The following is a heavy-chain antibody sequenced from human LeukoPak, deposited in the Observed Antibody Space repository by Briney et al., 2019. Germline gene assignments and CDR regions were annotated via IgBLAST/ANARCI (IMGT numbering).Heavy chain of an antibody. D-gene: IGHD6-6*01. Sequence: SQTLSLTCTVSGGSISSGGYYWSWLRQHPGKGLEWIGYIYYSGSTYYNPSLKSRVTISVDTSKNQFSLKLSSVTAADTAVYYCAREFTTMYSSSRGNWFDPWGQGTLVTVSS. CDR2: IYYSGST. CDR1: GGSISSGGYY. J-gene: IGHJ5*02. CDR3: AREFTTMYSSSRGNWFDP. V-gene: IGHV4-31*03.